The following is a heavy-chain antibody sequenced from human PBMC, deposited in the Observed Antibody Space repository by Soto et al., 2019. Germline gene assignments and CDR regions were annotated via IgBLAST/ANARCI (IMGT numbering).Heavy chain of an antibody. CDR3: ARSPSPLNP. V-gene: IGHV6-1*01. Sequence: SQTLSLTCAISGDSVSRNNPSWNWSRQSPARGLEWLGRTYYRSNWYSYYAPSVKSRTTTKPDTAKDQSSLQLNSVTPEDTPVYYCARSPSPLNPWGQAILVTISS. CDR2: TYYRSNWYS. CDR1: GDSVSRNNPS. J-gene: IGHJ5*02.